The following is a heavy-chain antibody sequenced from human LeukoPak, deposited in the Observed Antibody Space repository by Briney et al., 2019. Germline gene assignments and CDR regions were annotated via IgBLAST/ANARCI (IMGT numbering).Heavy chain of an antibody. D-gene: IGHD6-6*01. CDR1: GYTFSIHY. CDR3: ARISSYKSPADY. Sequence: ASVKVSCKASGYTFSIHYMDWVRQAPGQGLEWMGIINPTGNSTTYAQKFQGRLTMTRDTSTSTVYMELSSLRSEDTAVYYCARISSYKSPADYWGQGTLVTVSS. J-gene: IGHJ4*02. V-gene: IGHV1-46*01. CDR2: INPTGNST.